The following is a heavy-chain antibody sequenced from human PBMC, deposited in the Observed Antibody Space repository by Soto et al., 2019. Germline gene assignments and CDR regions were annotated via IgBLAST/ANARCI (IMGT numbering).Heavy chain of an antibody. V-gene: IGHV3-13*05. CDR2: ISAAGDP. J-gene: IGHJ6*02. CDR1: GFTFRNYD. CDR3: ARTDRDFYGLDV. Sequence: EVQLVESGGGLVQPGGSLRLSCEASGFTFRNYDMHWVRQGTGKGLEWVSGISAAGDPDYADSVEGRFTISRENAQNCCILQMNSLRVGDTAVYYCARTDRDFYGLDVWGQGTTVIVSS.